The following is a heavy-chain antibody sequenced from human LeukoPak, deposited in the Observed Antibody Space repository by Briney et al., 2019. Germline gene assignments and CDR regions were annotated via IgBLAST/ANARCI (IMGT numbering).Heavy chain of an antibody. D-gene: IGHD6-19*01. CDR3: ARDDGSGWDY. V-gene: IGHV3-7*01. CDR2: IKEDGSKK. J-gene: IGHJ4*02. Sequence: GGSLRLSCAASGFTFSSYAMSWARQAPGKGLEWVANIKEDGSKKYYVDSVKGRFAISRDNGKNSVYLEMDRLRADDTAVYFCARDDGSGWDYWGQGILVSVSS. CDR1: GFTFSSYA.